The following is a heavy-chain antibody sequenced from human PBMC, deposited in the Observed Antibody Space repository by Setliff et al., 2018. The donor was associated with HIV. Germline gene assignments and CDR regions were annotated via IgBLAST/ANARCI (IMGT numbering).Heavy chain of an antibody. CDR1: GFTFSSYS. J-gene: IGHJ6*02. V-gene: IGHV3-21*01. Sequence: GGSLRLSCAASGFTFSSYSMNWVRQAPGKGLEWVSSISSSSSYIYYADSVKGRFTISRDNAKNSLYLQMNSLRAEDTAVYYCARDLGGGGYNYHYYYGMDVWGQGTTVTVSS. D-gene: IGHD5-12*01. CDR2: ISSSSSYI. CDR3: ARDLGGGGYNYHYYYGMDV.